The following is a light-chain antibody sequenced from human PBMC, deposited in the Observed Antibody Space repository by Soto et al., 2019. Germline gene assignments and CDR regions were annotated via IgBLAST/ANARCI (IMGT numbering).Light chain of an antibody. CDR2: ANT. V-gene: IGLV1-40*01. J-gene: IGLJ1*01. Sequence: QSVLTQPPSVSGASGQRVTIFCTGSSSNIGATYDVLWYQQLPGTASKLLIYANTNRPSGVPDRFSDSKSGTSASLAITGLQAEDEADYYCQSYDSSLSGYVFGTGTKLTVL. CDR3: QSYDSSLSGYV. CDR1: SSNIGATYD.